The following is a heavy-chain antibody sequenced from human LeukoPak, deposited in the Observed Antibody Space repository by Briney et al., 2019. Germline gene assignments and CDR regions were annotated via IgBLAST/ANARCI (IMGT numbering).Heavy chain of an antibody. CDR3: AKDQFGDMVTGPHYYGMDV. V-gene: IGHV3-30*18. Sequence: GGSLRLSCAAAGFTFSSYSMNWVRQAPGKGLEWVAVISYDGSNKYYADSVKGRFTISRDNSKNTLYLQMNSLRAEDTAVYYCAKDQFGDMVTGPHYYGMDVGGQGTTVTVS. CDR2: ISYDGSNK. J-gene: IGHJ6*02. CDR1: GFTFSSYS. D-gene: IGHD3-9*01.